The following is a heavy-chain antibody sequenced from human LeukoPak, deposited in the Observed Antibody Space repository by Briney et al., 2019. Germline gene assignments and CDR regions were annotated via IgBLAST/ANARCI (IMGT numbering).Heavy chain of an antibody. D-gene: IGHD6-13*01. CDR3: ARGGGIAAAGTDFVWFDP. J-gene: IGHJ5*02. CDR2: IYTSGTT. V-gene: IGHV4-4*07. Sequence: PSETLSLTCSVSGGSISSFYCNWMRQPAGKGLEWIGRIYTSGTTTYNPSLKSRVTISVDTSKNQFSLKLSSVTAADTAVYYCARGGGIAAAGTDFVWFDPWGQGTLVTVSS. CDR1: GGSISSFY.